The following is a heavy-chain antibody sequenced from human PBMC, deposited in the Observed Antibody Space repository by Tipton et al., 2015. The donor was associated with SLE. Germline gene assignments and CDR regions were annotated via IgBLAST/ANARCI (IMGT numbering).Heavy chain of an antibody. Sequence: GLVKPSETLSLSCSVSGGSISSSSYYWGWIRQPPGKGLEWIGSISYSGSTYYNPSLKSRVTISVDTSNDQFSLSLNSVTAADTAVYYCARHLAASTTPFDFWGQGTLVTVSS. V-gene: IGHV4-39*01. CDR2: ISYSGST. CDR1: GGSISSSSYY. D-gene: IGHD6-13*01. CDR3: ARHLAASTTPFDF. J-gene: IGHJ4*02.